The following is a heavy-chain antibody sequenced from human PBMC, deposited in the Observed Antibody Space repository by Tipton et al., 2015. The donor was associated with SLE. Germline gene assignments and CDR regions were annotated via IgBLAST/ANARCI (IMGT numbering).Heavy chain of an antibody. CDR2: IYSGGST. CDR1: GFTVSSNY. D-gene: IGHD2-21*01. J-gene: IGHJ3*02. Sequence: SLRLSCAASGFTVSSNYMSWVRQAPGKGLEWVSVIYSGGSTYYADSVKGRVTISRDNSKNTLYLQMNSLRAEDTAVYYCARPYCGGDCYPEAFDIWGQGTMVTVSS. V-gene: IGHV3-53*05. CDR3: ARPYCGGDCYPEAFDI.